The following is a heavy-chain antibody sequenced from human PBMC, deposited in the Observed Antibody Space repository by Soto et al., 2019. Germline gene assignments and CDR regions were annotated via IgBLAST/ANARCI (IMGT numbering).Heavy chain of an antibody. CDR2: IFSNDEK. J-gene: IGHJ6*02. CDR3: ARITVRGGGGYHYGMDV. CDR1: GFSLSNARMG. Sequence: VSGPTLVNPTETLTLTCTVSGFSLSNARMGVSWIRQPPGKALEWLAHIFSNDEKSYSTSLRSRLTISKDTSKSQVVLTMTNMDPVDTATYYCARITVRGGGGYHYGMDVWGQGTTVTVSS. V-gene: IGHV2-26*01. D-gene: IGHD3-10*01.